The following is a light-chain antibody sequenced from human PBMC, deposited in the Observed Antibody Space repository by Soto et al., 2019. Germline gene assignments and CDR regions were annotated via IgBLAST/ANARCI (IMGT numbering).Light chain of an antibody. CDR2: DVS. Sequence: QSALTQPRSVSGSPGQSVTISCTGTSSDVGGYNYVSWYQHHPGKAPKLMIYDVSKRPSGVPDRFSGSRSGNTASLTISGLQAEDEADDYCCSYAGSCSHYLFGTGTKVTVL. CDR1: SSDVGGYNY. CDR3: CSYAGSCSHYL. V-gene: IGLV2-11*01. J-gene: IGLJ1*01.